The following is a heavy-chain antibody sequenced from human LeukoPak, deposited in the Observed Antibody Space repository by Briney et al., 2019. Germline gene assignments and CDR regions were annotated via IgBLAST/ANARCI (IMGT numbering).Heavy chain of an antibody. V-gene: IGHV1-2*06. Sequence: ASVKVSCKASGYSFTGYYMHWLRQAPGQGLEWMGRTNPNSGGTNYAQKFQGRVTMTRDTSISTAYMELSRLRSDDTAVYYCARGRSSWYDLDYWGQGTLVTVSS. CDR2: TNPNSGGT. CDR1: GYSFTGYY. CDR3: ARGRSSWYDLDY. J-gene: IGHJ4*02. D-gene: IGHD6-13*01.